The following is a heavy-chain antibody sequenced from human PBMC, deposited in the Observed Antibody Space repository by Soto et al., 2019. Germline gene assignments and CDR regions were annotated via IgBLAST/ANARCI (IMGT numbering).Heavy chain of an antibody. CDR1: GFTFSSYA. D-gene: IGHD6-13*01. Sequence: PGGSLRLSCAASGFTFSSYAMSWVRQAPGRGLEWVSAISGSGGSTYYADSVKGRFTISRDNSKNTLYLQMNSLRAEDTAVYYCAKDPRYSSSTRNWFDPWGQGTLVTAPQ. V-gene: IGHV3-23*01. CDR2: ISGSGGST. CDR3: AKDPRYSSSTRNWFDP. J-gene: IGHJ5*02.